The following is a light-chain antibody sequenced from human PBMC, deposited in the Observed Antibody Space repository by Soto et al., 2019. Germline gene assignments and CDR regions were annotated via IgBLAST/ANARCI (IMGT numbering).Light chain of an antibody. CDR2: DVI. V-gene: IGLV2-23*02. CDR1: SSDVGSYNL. CDR3: CSYGGSYTYV. J-gene: IGLJ1*01. Sequence: QSALTQPASVSGSPGQSITISCTGTSSDVGSYNLVSWYQQHPGKAPKLMIYDVIKRPSGVPDRFSGSKSGDTASLTISGLQAEDEADYYCCSYGGSYTYVFGTGTKLTVL.